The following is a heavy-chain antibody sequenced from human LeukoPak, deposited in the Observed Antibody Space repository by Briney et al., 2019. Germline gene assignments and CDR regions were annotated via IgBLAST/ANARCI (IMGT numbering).Heavy chain of an antibody. Sequence: AESLRLSCAASEFAVRSYAMDWVRQPPGKGLECVSTISDSFRITDDADSVKGRFTISRDNSKNTLYLQMNTLRAEDTAVYYCAKRHGDYFDYWGQGTLVTVSS. CDR3: AKRHGDYFDY. CDR2: ISDSFRIT. CDR1: EFAVRSYA. D-gene: IGHD4-17*01. J-gene: IGHJ4*02. V-gene: IGHV3-23*01.